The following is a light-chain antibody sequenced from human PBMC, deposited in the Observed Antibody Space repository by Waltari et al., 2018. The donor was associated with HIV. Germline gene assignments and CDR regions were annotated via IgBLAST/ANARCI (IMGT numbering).Light chain of an antibody. J-gene: IGKJ4*01. CDR3: QQRTTWPPSLT. CDR2: DSS. CDR1: QSVSTY. Sequence: EIVLTQSPATLSLSPGERATLSCRASQSVSTYLAWYQQKLGQPPRLLIYDSSNRATGIPARFSGSGSGTDFTLTISSLEPEDFAVYYCQQRTTWPPSLTFGGGTKVEIK. V-gene: IGKV3-11*01.